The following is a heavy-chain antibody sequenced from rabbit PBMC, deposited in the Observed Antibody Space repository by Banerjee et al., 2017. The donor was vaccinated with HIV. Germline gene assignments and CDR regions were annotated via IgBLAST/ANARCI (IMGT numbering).Heavy chain of an antibody. J-gene: IGHJ4*01. Sequence: QEQLEESGGDLVKPEGSLTLTCTASGFSFSNGHVMCWVRQAPGKGLEWIACINTGSSGSTYYASWAKGRFTISKTSSTTVTLQMTSLTAADTATHFCARDLAGVIGWNFNLWGQGTLVTVS. D-gene: IGHD4-1*01. CDR1: GFSFSNGHV. CDR2: INTGSSGST. CDR3: ARDLAGVIGWNFNL. V-gene: IGHV1S45*01.